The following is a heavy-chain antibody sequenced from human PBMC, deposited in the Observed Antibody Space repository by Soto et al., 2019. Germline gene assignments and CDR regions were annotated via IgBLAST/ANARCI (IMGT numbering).Heavy chain of an antibody. V-gene: IGHV6-1*01. Sequence: SQTLSLTCAISGDSVSSNSAAWNWIRQSPSRGLEWLGRTYYRSRWYNDYAVSVKSRITVNPDTSKNQFSLHLNSVTPEDTAVYYGAGTTSLQWYYIDVWDKGTTDTVSS. CDR3: AGTTSLQWYYIDV. J-gene: IGHJ6*03. CDR1: GDSVSSNSAA. D-gene: IGHD1-7*01. CDR2: TYYRSRWYN.